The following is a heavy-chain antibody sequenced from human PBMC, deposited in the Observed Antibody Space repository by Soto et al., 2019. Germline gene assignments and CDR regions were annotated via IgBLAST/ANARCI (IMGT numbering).Heavy chain of an antibody. CDR2: ISSNGGST. V-gene: IGHV3-64*01. D-gene: IGHD3-10*01. CDR3: ATGIHPHYYYYMSF. J-gene: IGHJ6*03. CDR1: GFTFSSYA. Sequence: PGGSLRLSCAASGFTFSSYAMHWVRQAPGKGLEYVSAISSNGGSTYYANSVKGRFTISRDNSKNTLYLQMGSLRAGDMAVYYCATGIHPHYYYYMSFWGKGTTVTVSS.